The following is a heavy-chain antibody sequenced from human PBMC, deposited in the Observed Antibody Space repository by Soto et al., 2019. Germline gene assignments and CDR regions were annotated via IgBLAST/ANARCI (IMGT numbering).Heavy chain of an antibody. J-gene: IGHJ4*02. CDR3: AREFGLRVDS. CDR2: IYYSGST. V-gene: IGHV4-59*01. D-gene: IGHD3-16*01. CDR1: GGSISSYC. Sequence: PSETLSLTCTVSGGSISSYCWSWIRQPPGKGLEWIGYIYYSGSTNYNPSLKSRVTISVDTSKNQFSLKLSSVTAADTAVYYCAREFGLRVDSWGQGTLVTVSS.